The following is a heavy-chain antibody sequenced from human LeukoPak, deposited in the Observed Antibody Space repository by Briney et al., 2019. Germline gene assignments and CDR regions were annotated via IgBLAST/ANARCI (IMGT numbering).Heavy chain of an antibody. CDR2: ISSSGSTI. D-gene: IGHD2-2*01. V-gene: IGHV3-48*03. J-gene: IGHJ4*02. CDR3: AKDPFSTLHRGYFDY. Sequence: GGSLRLSCAASGFTFSSYEMNWVRQAPGKGLEWVSYISSSGSTIYYADSVKGRFTISRDNSKNTLYLHMNSLRTEDTAVYYCAKDPFSTLHRGYFDYWGPGTLVTVSS. CDR1: GFTFSSYE.